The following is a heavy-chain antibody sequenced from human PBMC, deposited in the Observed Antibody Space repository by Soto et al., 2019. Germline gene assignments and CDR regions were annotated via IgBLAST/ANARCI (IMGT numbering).Heavy chain of an antibody. D-gene: IGHD2-15*01. CDR2: INPSGGST. V-gene: IGHV1-46*01. J-gene: IGHJ5*02. Sequence: QVQLVQSGAEVKKPGASVKVSCKASGYTFTSYYMHWVRQAPGQGLEWMGIINPSGGSTSYAQKFQGRVTMTRDTSTSTVYMELSSLRSEDTAVYYCARYYCSGGSCYSGWFDPWGQGTLVTVSS. CDR1: GYTFTSYY. CDR3: ARYYCSGGSCYSGWFDP.